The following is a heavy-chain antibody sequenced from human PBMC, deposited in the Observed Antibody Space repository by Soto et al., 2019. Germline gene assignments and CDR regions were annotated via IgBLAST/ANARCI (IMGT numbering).Heavy chain of an antibody. D-gene: IGHD2-15*01. CDR1: GYTFSIYG. CDR2: ITAYNGNT. V-gene: IGHV1-18*01. CDR3: ARHAYCSGGTCYSEDGMDV. J-gene: IGHJ6*02. Sequence: QVQLVQSGAEVRKPGASVKVSCKASGYTFSIYGISWVRQAPGQGLDWIGWITAYNGNTNYARKIQDRVTMPTDTPTNTAYMELRSLRSDDTAVYYCARHAYCSGGTCYSEDGMDVWGQGTTVTVSS.